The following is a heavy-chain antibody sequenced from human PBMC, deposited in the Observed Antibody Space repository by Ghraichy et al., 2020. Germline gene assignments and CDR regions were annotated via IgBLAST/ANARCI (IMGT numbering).Heavy chain of an antibody. CDR1: GDSISRSTYY. D-gene: IGHD2-2*02. CDR2: ISSTGTT. Sequence: SETLSLTCTVSGDSISRSTYYWGWIRQPPGKGLEWIGSISSTGTTDDNPSLKSRLTLSVDTTKNQFSLKLSSVTAADTAVYYCARHKGGCYSTGYYRVWFDPWGQGTQVTVSS. J-gene: IGHJ5*02. CDR3: ARHKGGCYSTGYYRVWFDP. V-gene: IGHV4-39*01.